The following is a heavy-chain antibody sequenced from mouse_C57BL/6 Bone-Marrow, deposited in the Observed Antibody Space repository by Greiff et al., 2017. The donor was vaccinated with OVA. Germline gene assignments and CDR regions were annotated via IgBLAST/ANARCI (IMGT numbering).Heavy chain of an antibody. CDR2: INPSTGGT. Sequence: VQLQQSGPELVKPGASVKISCKASGYSFTGYYMNWVKQSPEKSLEWIGEINPSTGGTTYNQKFKAKATLTVDKSSSTAYMQLKSLTSEDSAVXYCAREERSPYYFDYWGQGTTLTVSS. V-gene: IGHV1-42*01. CDR3: AREERSPYYFDY. J-gene: IGHJ2*01. CDR1: GYSFTGYY.